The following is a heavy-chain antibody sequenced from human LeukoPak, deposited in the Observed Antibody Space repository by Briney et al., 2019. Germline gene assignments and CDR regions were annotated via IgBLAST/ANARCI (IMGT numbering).Heavy chain of an antibody. CDR2: IIPIFGTA. CDR3: ARDGRISRKATFDY. Sequence: GASVKVSCKASGGTFSSYAISWVRQAPGQGLEWMGGIIPIFGTANYAQKFQGRVTITADESTSTAYMELGSLRSDDTAVYYCARDGRISRKATFDYWGQGTLVTVSS. D-gene: IGHD2/OR15-2a*01. J-gene: IGHJ4*02. CDR1: GGTFSSYA. V-gene: IGHV1-69*13.